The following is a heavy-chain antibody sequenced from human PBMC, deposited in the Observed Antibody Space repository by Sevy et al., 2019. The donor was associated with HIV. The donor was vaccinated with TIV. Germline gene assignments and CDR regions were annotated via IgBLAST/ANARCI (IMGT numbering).Heavy chain of an antibody. J-gene: IGHJ4*02. CDR1: GFTFSSYG. CDR3: AKAGSPSISGFIDY. V-gene: IGHV3-30*18. CDR2: ISYDGSNK. Sequence: GGSLRLSCAASGFTFSSYGMHWARQAPGKGLEWVAVISYDGSNKYYADSVKGRFTISRDNSKNTLYLQMNSLRAEDTAVYYCAKAGSPSISGFIDYWGQGTLVTVSS. D-gene: IGHD3-22*01.